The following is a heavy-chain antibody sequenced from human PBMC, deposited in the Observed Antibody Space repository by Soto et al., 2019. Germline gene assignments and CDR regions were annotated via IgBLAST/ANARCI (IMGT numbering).Heavy chain of an antibody. J-gene: IGHJ3*02. CDR1: GGSIRSYY. CDR2: IYTSGST. V-gene: IGHV4-4*07. CDR3: ARAQYSYDSSGIHDAFDR. D-gene: IGHD3-22*01. Sequence: SETLSLTCTVSGGSIRSYYWSWIRQPAGKGLEWIGRIYTSGSTNYNPSLKSRVTMSVDTSKNQFSLKLSSVTAADTAVYYCARAQYSYDSSGIHDAFDRWGLGTMVIFSS.